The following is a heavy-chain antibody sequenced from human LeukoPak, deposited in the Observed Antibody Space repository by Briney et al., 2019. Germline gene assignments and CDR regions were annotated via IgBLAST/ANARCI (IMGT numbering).Heavy chain of an antibody. Sequence: GGSLRLSCAASGFTFSSYWMSWVRQAPGKGLEWVANIKQDGSEKYYVDSVKGRFTISRDNAKNSLYLQMNSLRAEDTAVYYCARECGGDCYRAFDIWGQGTMVTVSS. D-gene: IGHD2-21*02. CDR1: GFTFSSYW. CDR2: IKQDGSEK. V-gene: IGHV3-7*01. J-gene: IGHJ3*02. CDR3: ARECGGDCYRAFDI.